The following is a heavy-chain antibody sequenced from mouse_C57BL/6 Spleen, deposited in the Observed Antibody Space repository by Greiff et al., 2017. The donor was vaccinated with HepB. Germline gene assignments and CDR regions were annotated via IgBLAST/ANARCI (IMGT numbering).Heavy chain of an antibody. V-gene: IGHV5-17*01. CDR2: ISSGSSTI. J-gene: IGHJ2*01. CDR3: AREGVYDGYYVGYYFDY. Sequence: EVQLVESGGGLVKPGGSLKLSCAASGFTFSDYGMHWVRQAPEKGLEWVAYISSGSSTIYYADTVKGRFTISRDNAKNTLFLQMTSLRSEDTAMYYCAREGVYDGYYVGYYFDYWGQGTTLTVSS. CDR1: GFTFSDYG. D-gene: IGHD2-3*01.